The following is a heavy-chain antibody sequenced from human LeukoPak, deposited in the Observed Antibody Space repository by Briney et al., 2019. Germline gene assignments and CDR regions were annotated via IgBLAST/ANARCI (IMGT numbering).Heavy chain of an antibody. Sequence: QPGGSLRLSCTASGFTFSTYWMHWVRQAPGKGLVWVSRINTDGSVTTYADSVKGRFTISRDNAENTVYLQMNSLRAEDTAFYYCVRGLNGRDDYWGQGTLVTVSS. CDR1: GFTFSTYW. J-gene: IGHJ4*02. D-gene: IGHD2-8*01. CDR2: INTDGSVT. CDR3: VRGLNGRDDY. V-gene: IGHV3-74*01.